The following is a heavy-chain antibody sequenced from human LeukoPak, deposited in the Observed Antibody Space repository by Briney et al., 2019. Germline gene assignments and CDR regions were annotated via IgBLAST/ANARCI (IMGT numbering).Heavy chain of an antibody. CDR3: ARHMVSLYYFDY. Sequence: SETLSLTCTVSGGSISSYYWSWIRQPPGKGLEWIGYIYYSGSTSYNPSLKSRVTISVDTSKNHFSLKLSSVTAADTAVYFCARHMVSLYYFDYWGQGTLVTVSS. D-gene: IGHD3-10*01. CDR2: IYYSGST. J-gene: IGHJ4*02. CDR1: GGSISSYY. V-gene: IGHV4-59*08.